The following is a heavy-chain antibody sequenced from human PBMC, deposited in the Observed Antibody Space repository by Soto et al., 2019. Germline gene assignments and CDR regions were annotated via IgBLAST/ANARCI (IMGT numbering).Heavy chain of an antibody. Sequence: SETLSLTCTVSGDSISSSYWSWIRQPPGKGLEWIGYIYYSGSTKYNPSLKSRVTISVDTSKNQFSLKLNSVTAADTAMYYCARDLSSGGYVGQWGQGTLVTVSS. CDR3: ARDLSSGGYVGQ. CDR1: GDSISSSY. D-gene: IGHD5-12*01. V-gene: IGHV4-59*01. CDR2: IYYSGST. J-gene: IGHJ4*02.